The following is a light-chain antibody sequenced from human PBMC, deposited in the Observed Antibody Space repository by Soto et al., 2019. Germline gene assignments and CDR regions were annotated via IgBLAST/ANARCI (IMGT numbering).Light chain of an antibody. CDR1: QSLSSY. J-gene: IGKJ4*01. V-gene: IGKV1-39*01. CDR2: DAS. Sequence: DIQMTQSPSSLSASVGDRVTITCRASQSLSSYLNWYQQKPGKAPKLLIYDASSLQSGCPSRFSGSGAGTDFTLTSSSLQPEDLANYYCQQRYSTPTVGGGTKVEI. CDR3: QQRYSTPT.